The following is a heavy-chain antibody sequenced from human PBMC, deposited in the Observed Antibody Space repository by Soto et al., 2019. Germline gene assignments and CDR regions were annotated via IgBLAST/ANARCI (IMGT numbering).Heavy chain of an antibody. Sequence: GGSLRLSCASSGFSFSHYAMHWVRQPPGKGLEWVALISYDGENQYFTDSVRGRFTISRDNSKTAVYLEMNNLRLDDTATYYCVSPHSESSNAFDLWGQGTLSPSPQ. CDR1: GFSFSHYA. CDR3: VSPHSESSNAFDL. CDR2: ISYDGENQ. V-gene: IGHV3-30*04. J-gene: IGHJ5*02. D-gene: IGHD3-10*01.